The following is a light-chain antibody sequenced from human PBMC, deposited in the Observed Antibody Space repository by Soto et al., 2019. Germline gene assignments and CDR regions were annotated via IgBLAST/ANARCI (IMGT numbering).Light chain of an antibody. CDR1: QTVLYSSNNKNH. J-gene: IGKJ1*01. CDR2: WAS. CDR3: QQYYTTPWT. V-gene: IGKV4-1*01. Sequence: DIVMTQSPDSLAVSLGERATINCKSSQTVLYSSNNKNHLVWYQQKPGQPPKLLIYWASTRESGVPDRFSGSGSGRDFTLTISSLQAEDVAVYYCQQYYTTPWTFGQGTKVEIK.